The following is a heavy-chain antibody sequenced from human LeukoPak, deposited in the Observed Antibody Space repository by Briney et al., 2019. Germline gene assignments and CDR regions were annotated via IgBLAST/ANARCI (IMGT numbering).Heavy chain of an antibody. J-gene: IGHJ4*02. V-gene: IGHV3-30*18. Sequence: PGGSLRLSCAASGFTLSSYGMHWVRQAPGKGLEWVAVISYDGSNKYYADSVKGRFTISRDNSKNTLYLQMNSLRAEDTAVYYCAKATQWIQLWSGIDYWGQGTLVTVSS. D-gene: IGHD5-18*01. CDR1: GFTLSSYG. CDR2: ISYDGSNK. CDR3: AKATQWIQLWSGIDY.